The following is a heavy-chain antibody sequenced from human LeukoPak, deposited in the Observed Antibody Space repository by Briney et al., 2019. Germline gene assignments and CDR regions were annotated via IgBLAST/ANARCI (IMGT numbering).Heavy chain of an antibody. CDR1: GGSISSYY. J-gene: IGHJ6*04. CDR2: IYYSGST. D-gene: IGHD6-19*01. Sequence: SETLSLTCTVSGGSISSYYWNWIRQPPGKGLEWIGYIYYSGSTSYNPSLKSRVTISVDTSKNQFSLKLSSVTAADTAVYHCARGSSSGWFLGDVWGKGTTVTISS. CDR3: ARGSSSGWFLGDV. V-gene: IGHV4-59*01.